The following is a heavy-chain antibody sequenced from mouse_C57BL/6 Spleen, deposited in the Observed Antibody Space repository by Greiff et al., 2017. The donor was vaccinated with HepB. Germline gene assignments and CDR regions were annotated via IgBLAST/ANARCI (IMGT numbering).Heavy chain of an antibody. Sequence: EVQLQQSGPELVKPGASVKISCKASGYTFTDYYMNWVKQSHGKSLEWIGDINPNNGGTSYNQKFKGKATLTVDKSSSTAYMELRSLTSEDSAVYYCARSANWAVFDYWGQGTTLTVSS. CDR2: INPNNGGT. CDR1: GYTFTDYY. D-gene: IGHD4-1*01. J-gene: IGHJ2*01. V-gene: IGHV1-26*01. CDR3: ARSANWAVFDY.